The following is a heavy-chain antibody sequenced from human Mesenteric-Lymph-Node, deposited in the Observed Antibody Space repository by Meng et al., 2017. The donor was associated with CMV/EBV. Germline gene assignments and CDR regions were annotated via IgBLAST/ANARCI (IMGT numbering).Heavy chain of an antibody. CDR2: IRSDGGNI. Sequence: GESLKISCAPSGFTFSSYGMHWVRQAPGKGLEWVAFIRSDGGNIYCADSVKGRFTISRDNAKNSLYLQMNSLRAEDTAVYYCARRNSLDVWGQGTTVTVSS. CDR1: GFTFSSYG. V-gene: IGHV3-30*02. J-gene: IGHJ6*02. D-gene: IGHD1-14*01. CDR3: ARRNSLDV.